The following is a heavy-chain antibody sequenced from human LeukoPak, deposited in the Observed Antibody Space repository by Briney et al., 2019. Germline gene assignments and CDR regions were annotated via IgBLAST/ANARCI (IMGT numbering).Heavy chain of an antibody. CDR3: ARGPIAVNWFDP. V-gene: IGHV3-23*01. Sequence: GGSLRLSCAASGFTFSSYAMSWVRQAPGKGLEWVSDINGSGGSTYYADSVKGRFTISRDNAKNSLYLQMNSLRAEDTAVYYCARGPIAVNWFDPWGQGTLVTVSS. CDR2: INGSGGST. J-gene: IGHJ5*02. D-gene: IGHD6-19*01. CDR1: GFTFSSYA.